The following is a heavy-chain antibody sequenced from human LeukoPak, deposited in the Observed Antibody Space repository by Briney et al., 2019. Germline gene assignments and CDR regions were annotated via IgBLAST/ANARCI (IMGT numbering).Heavy chain of an antibody. J-gene: IGHJ3*02. D-gene: IGHD3-9*01. CDR1: GGSISSSSYY. CDR2: IYYSGST. CDR3: ARHTSYYDILTGYYNGAFDI. V-gene: IGHV4-39*01. Sequence: KPSETLSLTCTLAGGSISSSSYYWGWIRQPPGNWLEWIGTIYYSGSTYYNPSLKSRVTISVDTSKTQFSLRLSSVTAAAPAVYYCARHTSYYDILTGYYNGAFDIWGQGTMVTVSS.